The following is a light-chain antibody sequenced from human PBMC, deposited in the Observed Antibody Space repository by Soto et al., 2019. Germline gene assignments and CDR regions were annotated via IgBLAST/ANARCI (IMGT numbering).Light chain of an antibody. V-gene: IGKV3-15*01. Sequence: EIVMTQSPATLSASPGERATLSCTASQSVSSNLACYQQKPGQAPRLLIYGASTRATGIPARFSGSGSGTEFTLTISSLESEDFAVYYCQEYNNWPPMNTFGQGAKLEIK. J-gene: IGKJ2*01. CDR1: QSVSSN. CDR2: GAS. CDR3: QEYNNWPPMNT.